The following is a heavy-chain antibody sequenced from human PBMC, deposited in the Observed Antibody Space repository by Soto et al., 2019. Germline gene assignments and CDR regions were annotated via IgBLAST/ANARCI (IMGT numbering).Heavy chain of an antibody. Sequence: GGSLRLSCAASGLSFSDSGLHCVRQASGKGLEWVGRIRTKSNHYATAYAASVKGRLTISRDDSRNTAYLQMNSLETEDTAVYYCTRLHFIVEPGINYWGQGTLVTVSS. V-gene: IGHV3-73*01. J-gene: IGHJ4*02. CDR3: TRLHFIVEPGINY. CDR1: GLSFSDSG. D-gene: IGHD6-13*01. CDR2: IRTKSNHYAT.